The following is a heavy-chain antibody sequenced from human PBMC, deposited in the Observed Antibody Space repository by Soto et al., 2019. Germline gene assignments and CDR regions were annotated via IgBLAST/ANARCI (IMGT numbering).Heavy chain of an antibody. D-gene: IGHD6-6*01. V-gene: IGHV2-5*01. CDR3: ARGLATLPVFAFDI. Sequence: SGPTLVNPTQTLTLTCSFSGFSLSTSGVGVGWIRQSPGKALGWLALIYWSGDEHYRPSLKSRLSIIKDTSKNHVVLIMTDMDPVDTATYCCARGLATLPVFAFDIWGQGTMVAVSS. J-gene: IGHJ3*02. CDR2: IYWSGDE. CDR1: GFSLSTSGVG.